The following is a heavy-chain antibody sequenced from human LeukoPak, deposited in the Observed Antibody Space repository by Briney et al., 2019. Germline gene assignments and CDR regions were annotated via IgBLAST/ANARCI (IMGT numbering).Heavy chain of an antibody. CDR3: ARDANYHVYSDYYDAFDI. CDR2: IRGDESRK. Sequence: PGGSLRLSCTASDFSFSNYWMTWLRQAPGKGLEWVANIRGDESRKYYLDSVTGRFTISRDNAKNSLYLQMNSLRAEDTAVYYCARDANYHVYSDYYDAFDIWGQGTMVTVSS. D-gene: IGHD3-3*02. CDR1: DFSFSNYW. J-gene: IGHJ3*02. V-gene: IGHV3-7*01.